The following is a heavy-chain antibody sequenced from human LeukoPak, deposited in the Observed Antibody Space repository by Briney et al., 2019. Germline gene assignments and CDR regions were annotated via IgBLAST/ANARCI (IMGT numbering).Heavy chain of an antibody. CDR1: GFTFSSFW. D-gene: IGHD6-6*01. Sequence: GGSLRLSCAASGFTFSSFWMTWVRQAPGKGLEWVANIKRDGSEKYYEDPVKGRFTISRDNADNPLYLQMNSLRADDTAMYYCARDRSSSFYWGQGTLVTVSS. CDR3: ARDRSSSFY. J-gene: IGHJ4*02. CDR2: IKRDGSEK. V-gene: IGHV3-7*05.